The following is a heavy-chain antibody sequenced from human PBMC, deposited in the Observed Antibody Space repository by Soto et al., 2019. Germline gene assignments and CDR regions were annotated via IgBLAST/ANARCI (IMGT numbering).Heavy chain of an antibody. CDR3: ARDDDYPDNGFDY. D-gene: IGHD4-17*01. V-gene: IGHV3-33*01. J-gene: IGHJ4*02. Sequence: QVQLVESGGGVVQPERSLRLSCAASGFTFSRFGMHWVRQAPGKGLEWVAVILNDGSKAFYADSVKGRFTISRDNSKNTLYLQMNSLRAEDTAVYYCARDDDYPDNGFDYWGQGTLVTVSS. CDR2: ILNDGSKA. CDR1: GFTFSRFG.